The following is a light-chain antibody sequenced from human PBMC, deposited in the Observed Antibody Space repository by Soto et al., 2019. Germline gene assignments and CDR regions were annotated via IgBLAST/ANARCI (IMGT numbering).Light chain of an antibody. V-gene: IGKV3-20*01. Sequence: EIVMTQSPATLSVSPGERATFSCRASQSVSSSYLAWYQQKPGQAPRLLIYGASSRATGIPDRFSGSGSGTDFTLTISRLEPEDFAVYYCQQYGSSPVTFGQGTKVDIK. CDR2: GAS. CDR3: QQYGSSPVT. J-gene: IGKJ1*01. CDR1: QSVSSSY.